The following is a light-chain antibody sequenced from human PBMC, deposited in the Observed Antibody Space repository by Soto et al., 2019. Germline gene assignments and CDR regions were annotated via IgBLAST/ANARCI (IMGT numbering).Light chain of an antibody. V-gene: IGLV2-14*03. J-gene: IGLJ2*01. CDR3: SSYTNTSPHVI. CDR1: SSDIGGYNH. Sequence: QSALTQPASVSGSPGQSITISCTGASSDIGGYNHVSWYQQHPGKAPKLIIYNVSHRPSGVSTRFSGSKYGNTASLIIAGLQAEDEADYFCSSYTNTSPHVIFGGGTTLTVL. CDR2: NVS.